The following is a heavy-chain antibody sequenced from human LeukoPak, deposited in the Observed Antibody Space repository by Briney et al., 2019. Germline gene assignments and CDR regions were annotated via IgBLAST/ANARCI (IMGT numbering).Heavy chain of an antibody. D-gene: IGHD2-2*01. CDR2: IVPISGIA. J-gene: IGHJ6*03. V-gene: IGHV1-69*01. CDR3: ARGLQYQLFKALRYYYMDV. CDR1: GGTFSSHA. Sequence: SVEVSCKASGGTFSSHAIAWVRQAPGQGPEWMGGIVPISGIADYAQKFQGRVTITADESTSTAFMELRSLTSDDTAVYYGARGLQYQLFKALRYYYMDVWGEGTTVTVSS.